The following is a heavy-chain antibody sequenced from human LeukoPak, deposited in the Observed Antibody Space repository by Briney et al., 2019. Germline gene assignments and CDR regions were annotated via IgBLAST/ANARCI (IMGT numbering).Heavy chain of an antibody. J-gene: IGHJ4*02. CDR1: GFTVSSNY. Sequence: GGSLRLSCAASGFTVSSNYMSWVRQAPGKGLEWGSVIYSGGSTYYADSVKGRFTISRHNSKNTVYLQMNSLRAEDTAVYYCARDGDFGEFDYWGQGTLVTVSS. CDR3: ARDGDFGEFDY. V-gene: IGHV3-53*04. CDR2: IYSGGST. D-gene: IGHD4-17*01.